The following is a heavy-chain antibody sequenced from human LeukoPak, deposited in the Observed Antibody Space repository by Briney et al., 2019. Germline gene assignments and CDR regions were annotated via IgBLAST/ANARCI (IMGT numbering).Heavy chain of an antibody. V-gene: IGHV3-23*01. D-gene: IGHD6-19*01. Sequence: GGSLRLSCAASGFTFSHYAIYWVRQAPGKGLEWVSGMSSSGNTTYYADSVKGRFTMSRDNSKNTPYLQMNSLRAEDTAVYYCAKGISGSFDYWGQGTLVTVSS. CDR1: GFTFSHYA. J-gene: IGHJ4*02. CDR2: MSSSGNTT. CDR3: AKGISGSFDY.